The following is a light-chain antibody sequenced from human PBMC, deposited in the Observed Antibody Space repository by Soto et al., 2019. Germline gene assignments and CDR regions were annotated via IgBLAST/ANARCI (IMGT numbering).Light chain of an antibody. CDR3: TSYATSSPYV. CDR1: SSDVGGYDY. J-gene: IGLJ1*01. CDR2: EVS. Sequence: QSALTQPASVSGSPGQSITISCTGTSSDVGGYDYVSWYQHHPGKAPKLIIFEVSDRPSGVSNRFSGSKSGNTASLTISGLQVEDEADYYCTSYATSSPYVLGTGTKLTVL. V-gene: IGLV2-14*01.